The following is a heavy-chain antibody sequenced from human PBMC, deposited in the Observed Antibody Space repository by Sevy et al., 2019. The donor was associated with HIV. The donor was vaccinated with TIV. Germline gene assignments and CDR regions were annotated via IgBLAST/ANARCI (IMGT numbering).Heavy chain of an antibody. Sequence: GGSLRLSCAASGFAFYDYSMSWIHQAPGKGLEWVATLSFGCGKINYADSVKGRFTISRDNSKNSFYLQMDSLRVEDTALYYCAREGCTRPHDYWGQGTRVTVSS. V-gene: IGHV3-23*01. D-gene: IGHD2-8*01. J-gene: IGHJ4*02. CDR3: AREGCTRPHDY. CDR2: LSFGCGKI. CDR1: GFAFYDYS.